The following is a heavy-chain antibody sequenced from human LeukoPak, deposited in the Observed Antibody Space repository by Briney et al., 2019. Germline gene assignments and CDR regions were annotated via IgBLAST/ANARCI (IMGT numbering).Heavy chain of an antibody. CDR2: IYYSGST. V-gene: IGHV4-30-4*01. Sequence: PSETLSLTCTVSGGSISSGDYYWSWIRQPPGKGLEWIGYIYYSGSTYYNPSLKSRVTISVDTSKNQFSLKLSSVTAADTAVYYCARVLHYYDSSGYHDYWGQGILVTVSS. CDR1: GGSISSGDYY. J-gene: IGHJ4*02. CDR3: ARVLHYYDSSGYHDY. D-gene: IGHD3-22*01.